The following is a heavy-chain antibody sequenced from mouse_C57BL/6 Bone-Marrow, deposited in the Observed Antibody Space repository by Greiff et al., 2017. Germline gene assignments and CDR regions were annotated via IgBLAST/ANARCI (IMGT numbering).Heavy chain of an antibody. CDR1: GYTFTSYW. Sequence: QVQLKQPGAELVKPGASVKMSCKASGYTFTSYWITWVKQSPGQGLEWIGDIYPGSGSTNYNEKFKSKATLTVDTSSSTAYMQLSSLTSEDSAVYYCARKGYYPLAYWGRGTLVTVSA. CDR3: ARKGYYPLAY. D-gene: IGHD2-3*01. V-gene: IGHV1-55*01. CDR2: IYPGSGST. J-gene: IGHJ3*01.